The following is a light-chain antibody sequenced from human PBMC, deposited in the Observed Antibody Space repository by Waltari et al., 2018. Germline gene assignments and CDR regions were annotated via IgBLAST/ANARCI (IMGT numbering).Light chain of an antibody. J-gene: IGKJ1*01. CDR2: DAS. CDR3: QMYVRLPVT. V-gene: IGKV3-20*01. Sequence: EIVLTQSPGTLSLSPGERGTLSCRASQSVGRSLCWYQQNHGQAHRLLIYDASTRATGTPDRFSGGGSGTDFSLTISRLEPEDFAVYYCQMYVRLPVTFGQGTKVEI. CDR1: QSVGRS.